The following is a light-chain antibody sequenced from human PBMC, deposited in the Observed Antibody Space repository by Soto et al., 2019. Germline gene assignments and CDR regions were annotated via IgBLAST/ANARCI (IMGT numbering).Light chain of an antibody. CDR3: QQFNSYPLFT. V-gene: IGKV1-9*01. J-gene: IGKJ3*01. CDR1: QGITTY. CDR2: DAS. Sequence: DIQLTQSPSFLSASVGDRVTITCRASQGITTYLAWYQQKPGKAPKLLIYDASILQSGVPSRFSGSGSETEFTLTISSLQPEDFATYYCQQFNSYPLFTFGPGTKVDVK.